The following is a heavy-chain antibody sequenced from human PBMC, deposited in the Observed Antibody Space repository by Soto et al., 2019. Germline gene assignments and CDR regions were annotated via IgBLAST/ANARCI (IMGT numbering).Heavy chain of an antibody. J-gene: IGHJ4*02. D-gene: IGHD2-8*01. V-gene: IGHV2-5*02. CDR3: AYRGSKNGNWDQGYLDN. CDR1: GFSLTTRPVG. CDR2: IYWDDDK. Sequence: QITLKESGPTRVKPTQTLTLTCTFSGFSLTTRPVGVAWVRQPPGKALEWLAVIYWDDDKRYSPSLKSRLTIAKDTSKNHVVPTMAYMGPVETATYFCAYRGSKNGNWDQGYLDNWGQGTLVTVSS.